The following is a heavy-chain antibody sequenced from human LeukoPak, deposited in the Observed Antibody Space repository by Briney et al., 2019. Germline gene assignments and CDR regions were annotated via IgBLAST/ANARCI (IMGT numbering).Heavy chain of an antibody. D-gene: IGHD6-6*01. V-gene: IGHV4-59*01. J-gene: IGHJ4*02. Sequence: SETLSLTCTVSGGSISSYYWSWIRQPPGKGLEWIGYIYYSGSTNYNPSLKSRVTISVDTSKNQFSLKLSSVTAADTAVYYCARGKYRSGMIDYWGQGTLVTVSS. CDR1: GGSISSYY. CDR3: ARGKYRSGMIDY. CDR2: IYYSGST.